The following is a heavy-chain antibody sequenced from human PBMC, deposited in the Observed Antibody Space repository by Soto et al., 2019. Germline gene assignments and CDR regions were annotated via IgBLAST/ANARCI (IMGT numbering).Heavy chain of an antibody. CDR1: GGSISSSSYY. CDR2: IFYSGST. Sequence: QVQLQESGPGLVKPSETLSLTCTVSGGSISSSSYYWGWIRQPPGKGLEWIGSIFYSGSTYYNPSLQSRVTISVDTSTNQFSLNLRSVTAADTAVYYCARLVRGIVITYYYMDVWGKGTTVPVSS. V-gene: IGHV4-39*01. D-gene: IGHD2-21*01. J-gene: IGHJ6*03. CDR3: ARLVRGIVITYYYMDV.